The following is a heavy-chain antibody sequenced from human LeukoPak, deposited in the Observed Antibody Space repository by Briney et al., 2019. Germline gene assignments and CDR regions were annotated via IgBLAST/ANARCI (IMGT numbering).Heavy chain of an antibody. V-gene: IGHV4-59*01. CDR1: GGSIITYY. D-gene: IGHD5-18*01. CDR2: IYHSGST. J-gene: IGHJ4*02. Sequence: SETLSVTRTLSGGSIITYYWSWIRQPPGKGLEWIGYIYHSGSTNYNPSLMSRVTISVDTSKNQYSLKLSSVTAADTAVYYCARGGGYASPIGYWGQGALVTVSS. CDR3: ARGGGYASPIGY.